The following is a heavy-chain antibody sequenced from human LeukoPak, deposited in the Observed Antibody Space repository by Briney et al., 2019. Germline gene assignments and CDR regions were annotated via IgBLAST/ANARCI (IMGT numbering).Heavy chain of an antibody. D-gene: IGHD6-19*01. CDR3: ARIDSSGWFRGGDC. CDR2: LYYSGSS. CDR1: GDSISSSNSY. J-gene: IGHJ4*02. Sequence: PSETLSLTCTVSGDSISSSNSYRGWIRQPPGKGLEWIGSLYYSGSSYYNPSLKSRVTISADTSKNQFSLKLNSMTAADTAVYYCARIDSSGWFRGGDCWGQGTLVTVSS. V-gene: IGHV4-39*07.